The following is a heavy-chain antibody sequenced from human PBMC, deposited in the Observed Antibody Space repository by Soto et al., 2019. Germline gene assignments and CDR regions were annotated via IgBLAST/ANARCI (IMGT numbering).Heavy chain of an antibody. Sequence: ASETLSLTCAVSGGSISGTTYSWSWIRQPPGKGLEWIGYIYDSGNTYYNPSLKSQFSISVDRSKNQFSLKLSSVTAADTAVYYCARGHVAAAGKRTDWFDPWGQGTLVTVSS. J-gene: IGHJ5*02. CDR1: GGSISGTTYS. CDR2: IYDSGNT. CDR3: ARGHVAAAGKRTDWFDP. D-gene: IGHD6-13*01. V-gene: IGHV4-30-2*01.